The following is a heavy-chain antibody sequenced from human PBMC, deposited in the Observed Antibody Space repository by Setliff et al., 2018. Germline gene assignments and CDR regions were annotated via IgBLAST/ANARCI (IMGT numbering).Heavy chain of an antibody. V-gene: IGHV4-34*01. J-gene: IGHJ5*02. CDR3: ARQGTAIRWFDP. Sequence: PSETLSLTCAVYGASFSDTYWSWIRQPPGKGLEWIGDINYLGNTNYNPSLKSRVTISVDTSKKQFSLRLNSVTAADTAVYYCARQGTAIRWFDPWGQGTLVTVSS. CDR2: INYLGNT. CDR1: GASFSDTY. D-gene: IGHD3-10*01.